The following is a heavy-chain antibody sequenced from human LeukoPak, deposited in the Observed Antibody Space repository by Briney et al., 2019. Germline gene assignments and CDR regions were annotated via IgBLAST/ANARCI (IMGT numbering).Heavy chain of an antibody. CDR1: GGSFSGYY. V-gene: IGHV4-34*01. CDR2: INHSGST. Sequence: SETLSLTCAVYGGSFSGYYWSWIRQPPGKGLEWIGEINHSGSTNYNPSLKSRVTMSVDTSKNQFSLKLSSVTAADTAVYYCARDGGGPGNFDYWGQGTLVTVSS. CDR3: ARDGGGPGNFDY. J-gene: IGHJ4*02. D-gene: IGHD4-23*01.